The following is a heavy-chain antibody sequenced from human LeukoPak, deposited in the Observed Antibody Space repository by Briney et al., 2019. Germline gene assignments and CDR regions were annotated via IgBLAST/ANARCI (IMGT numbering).Heavy chain of an antibody. CDR3: AREDIVVVPAAMDYYYGMDV. D-gene: IGHD2-2*01. CDR1: GFTFSSYA. J-gene: IGHJ6*04. Sequence: GGSLRLSCAASGFTFSSYAMQWVRQAPGKGLEWVAVISYDGSNKYYADSVKGRFTISRDNSKNTLYLQMNSLRAEDTAAYYCAREDIVVVPAAMDYYYGMDVWGKGTTVTVSS. CDR2: ISYDGSNK. V-gene: IGHV3-30*04.